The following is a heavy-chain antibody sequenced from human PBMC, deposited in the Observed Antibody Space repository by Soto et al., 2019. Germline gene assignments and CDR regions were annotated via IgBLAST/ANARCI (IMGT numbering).Heavy chain of an antibody. V-gene: IGHV4-31*03. D-gene: IGHD3-10*01. J-gene: IGHJ6*03. Sequence: QVQLQESGPGLVKPSQTLSLTCTVSGGSISSGGYYWSWIRQHPGKGLEWIVYIYYSGSTYYNPSLKSRVTISVDTSKNQFSLKLSSVTAADTAVYYCARSRGRGVRGVIITLPYYYYMDVWGKGTTVTVSS. CDR2: IYYSGST. CDR1: GGSISSGGYY. CDR3: ARSRGRGVRGVIITLPYYYYMDV.